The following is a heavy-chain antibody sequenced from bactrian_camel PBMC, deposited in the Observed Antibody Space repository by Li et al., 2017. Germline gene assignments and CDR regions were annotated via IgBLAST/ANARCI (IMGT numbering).Heavy chain of an antibody. CDR2: IDRDGTA. V-gene: IGHV3S57*01. CDR3: AASPLNIDVVLRGSEYKYNI. CDR1: LNPTSDYC. D-gene: IGHD1*01. Sequence: HVQLVESGGGSVQTGGSLRLSCAVSLNPTSDYCLGYFRRVPGKEREGIAAIDRDGTAFYADSVKGRFAISRDKAKNTLYLQMDSLKPEDTAMYYCAASPLNIDVVLRGSEYKYNIWGQGTQVTVS. J-gene: IGHJ4*01.